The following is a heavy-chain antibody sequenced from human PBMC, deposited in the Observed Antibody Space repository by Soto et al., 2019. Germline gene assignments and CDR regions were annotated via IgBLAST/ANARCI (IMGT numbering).Heavy chain of an antibody. CDR2: INAGNGNT. J-gene: IGHJ3*02. CDR1: GYTFTSYA. V-gene: IGHV1-3*01. CDR3: ARVFSSGYSNDAFDI. D-gene: IGHD3-3*01. Sequence: QVQLVQSGAEVKKPGASVKVSCKASGYTFTSYAMHWVRQAPGQRLEWMGWINAGNGNTKYSQKFQGRVTITRDTSASTAYMELSSLRSEDTAVYYYARVFSSGYSNDAFDIWGQGTMVTVSS.